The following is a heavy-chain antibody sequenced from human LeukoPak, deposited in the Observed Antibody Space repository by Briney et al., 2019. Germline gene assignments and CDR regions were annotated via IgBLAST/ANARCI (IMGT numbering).Heavy chain of an antibody. CDR1: GFIFSSYS. J-gene: IGHJ3*02. V-gene: IGHV3-21*01. Sequence: GGSLRLSCAASGFIFSSYSMNWVRQAPGKGLEWISSISSTGSYIYQADSVKGRFTISRDNAKNSLYLQMNSLRAEDTAVYFCARFDGYYDAFDTWGQRTMVTVSS. CDR2: ISSTGSYI. CDR3: ARFDGYYDAFDT. D-gene: IGHD3-22*01.